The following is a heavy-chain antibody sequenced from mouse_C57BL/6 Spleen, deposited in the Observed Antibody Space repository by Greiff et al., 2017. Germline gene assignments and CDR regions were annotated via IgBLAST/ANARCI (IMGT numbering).Heavy chain of an antibody. V-gene: IGHV1-50*01. J-gene: IGHJ2*01. CDR2: IDPSDSYP. CDR1: GYTFPSYW. Sequence: QVQLQQPGAELVKPGASVKLSCKASGYTFPSYWMQWVKQRPGQGLEWIGEIDPSDSYPNYNQKFKGKATLTVDTSSSNAYMQLSSLTSEDSAVEYCAREGDPYWGQGTTLTVSS. CDR3: AREGDPY.